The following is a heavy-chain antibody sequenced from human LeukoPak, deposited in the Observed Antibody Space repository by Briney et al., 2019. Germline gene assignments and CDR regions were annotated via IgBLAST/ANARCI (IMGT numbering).Heavy chain of an antibody. CDR2: IHTKTANP. Sequence: ASVKVSCKASGYYFTDYAIHWVRQAPGQGLEWMGWIHTKTANPTYAQDFTGRAVFSLDTSVHTAFLQIDTLATGATAFYYCAGPDFVRLSIWGQEALVTVS. V-gene: IGHV7-4-1*01. CDR3: AGPDFVRLSI. D-gene: IGHD3-3*01. CDR1: GYYFTDYA. J-gene: IGHJ4*02.